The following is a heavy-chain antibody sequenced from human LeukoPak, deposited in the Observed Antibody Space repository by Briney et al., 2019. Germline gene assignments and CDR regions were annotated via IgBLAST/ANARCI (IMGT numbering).Heavy chain of an antibody. CDR3: ARGCGGTPGCYIIDN. J-gene: IGHJ4*02. CDR1: GFTFSSYS. CDR2: IWNDGSDK. Sequence: GSLRLSCAASGFTFSSYSMNWVRQAPGKGLEWVAVIWNDGSDKYYGDSVKGRFTVSRDNSKNTLYLQMDSLRAEDTAVYYCARGCGGTPGCYIIDNWGQGTLVTVSS. D-gene: IGHD2-21*01. V-gene: IGHV3-33*08.